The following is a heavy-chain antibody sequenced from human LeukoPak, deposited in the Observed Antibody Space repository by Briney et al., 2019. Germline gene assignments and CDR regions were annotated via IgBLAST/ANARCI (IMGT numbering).Heavy chain of an antibody. Sequence: ASAKVSCKASGYTFTGYYMHWVRQAPGQGLEWMGWINPNSGGTNYAQKFQGRVTMTRDTSISTAYMELSRLRSDDTAVYYCARGNEAAAGIGWFDPWGQGTLVTVSS. J-gene: IGHJ5*02. CDR2: INPNSGGT. CDR3: ARGNEAAAGIGWFDP. V-gene: IGHV1-2*02. CDR1: GYTFTGYY. D-gene: IGHD6-13*01.